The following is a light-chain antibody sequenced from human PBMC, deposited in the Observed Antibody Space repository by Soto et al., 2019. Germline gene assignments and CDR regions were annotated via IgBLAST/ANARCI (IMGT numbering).Light chain of an antibody. Sequence: QSALTQPASVSGSPGQSITISCTGTSSDVGGYNSVSWYQQHPGEAPKLMISDVSNRPSGVSPRFSGSKSGNTASLTISGLQAEDEADCYCSSYTNSNTFYVFGTGTKVTVL. CDR2: DVS. CDR3: SSYTNSNTFYV. CDR1: SSDVGGYNS. V-gene: IGLV2-14*01. J-gene: IGLJ1*01.